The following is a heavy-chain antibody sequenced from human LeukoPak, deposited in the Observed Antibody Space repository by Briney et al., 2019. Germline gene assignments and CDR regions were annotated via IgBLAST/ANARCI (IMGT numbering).Heavy chain of an antibody. D-gene: IGHD6-19*01. CDR3: ARGDNSGWYFFDY. CDR2: IYPGDSDT. J-gene: IGHJ4*02. CDR1: GYTFNDHW. V-gene: IGHV5-51*01. Sequence: KGGESLKISCKASGYTFNDHWIGWVRQMPGKGLQWMGIIYPGDSDTRYSPSFQGQVTISADKSISTAYLQWRNLQAPDTAMYYCARGDNSGWYFFDYWGQGTLVTVSS.